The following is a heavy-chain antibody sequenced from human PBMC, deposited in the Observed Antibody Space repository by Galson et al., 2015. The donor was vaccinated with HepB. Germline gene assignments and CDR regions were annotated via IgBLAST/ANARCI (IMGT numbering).Heavy chain of an antibody. J-gene: IGHJ4*02. Sequence: SLRLSCAASGFTFSNYAMHWVRQAPGKGLEWVALILYDETNKYYGDSVKGRFTISRDNSKNTLYLQMNSLRSEDTAVYYCAKVSVGQHIDYWGQGTLVTVSS. CDR2: ILYDETNK. V-gene: IGHV3-30*18. D-gene: IGHD1/OR15-1a*01. CDR3: AKVSVGQHIDY. CDR1: GFTFSNYA.